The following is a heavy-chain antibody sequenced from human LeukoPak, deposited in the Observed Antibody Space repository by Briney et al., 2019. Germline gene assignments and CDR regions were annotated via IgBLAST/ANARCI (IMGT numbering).Heavy chain of an antibody. J-gene: IGHJ5*02. CDR3: ARQNPLNWFDP. Sequence: SETPSLTCTVSGGSISGSSYYWGWIRLPPGKGLEWIGRIYYTGSTYYNPSLKSRVTISVDTSKNQFSLNLTSVTAADTAVYYWARQNPLNWFDPWGQGTLVTVSS. CDR2: IYYTGST. V-gene: IGHV4-39*01. CDR1: GGSISGSSYY.